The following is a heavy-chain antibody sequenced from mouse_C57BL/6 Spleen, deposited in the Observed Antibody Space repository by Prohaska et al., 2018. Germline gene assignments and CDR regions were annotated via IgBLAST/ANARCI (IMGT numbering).Heavy chain of an antibody. CDR1: GYTFTSYG. D-gene: IGHD3-2*02. CDR3: ARYSSGPCFDY. Sequence: QVQLQQPGTELARPGASVKLSCKASGYTFTSYGISWVKQRTGQGLEWIGEIYPRSGNTYYNEKFKGKATLTADKSSSTAYMELRSLTSEDSAVYFGARYSSGPCFDYWGQGTTRTVSS. V-gene: IGHV1-81*01. J-gene: IGHJ2*01. CDR2: IYPRSGNT.